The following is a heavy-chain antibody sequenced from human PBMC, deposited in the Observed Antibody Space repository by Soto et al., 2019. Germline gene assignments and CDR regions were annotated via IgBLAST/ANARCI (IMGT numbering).Heavy chain of an antibody. D-gene: IGHD3-3*01. J-gene: IGHJ4*02. CDR1: GYTFTSYA. CDR3: ARALSKRLRFLEWLLYPYDY. V-gene: IGHV1-3*01. Sequence: ASVKVSCKASGYTFTSYAMHWVRQAPGQRLEWMGWINAGNGNTKYSQKFQGRVTITRDTSASTAYMELSSLRSEDTAVYYCARALSKRLRFLEWLLYPYDYWGQGTLVTVSS. CDR2: INAGNGNT.